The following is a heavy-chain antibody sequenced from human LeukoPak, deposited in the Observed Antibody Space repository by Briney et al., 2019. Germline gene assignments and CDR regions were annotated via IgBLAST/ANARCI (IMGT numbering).Heavy chain of an antibody. Sequence: SGALSLTFAVYGGSFSGYYWSWIRPPPGKGLGGIGGINHSGSTNYNPSLKSRVTISVDTSKNQFSLKLSSVTAADTAVYYCARVGSGYDINHYFDYWGQGTLVTVSS. CDR3: ARVGSGYDINHYFDY. J-gene: IGHJ4*02. CDR1: GGSFSGYY. CDR2: INHSGST. D-gene: IGHD5-12*01. V-gene: IGHV4-34*01.